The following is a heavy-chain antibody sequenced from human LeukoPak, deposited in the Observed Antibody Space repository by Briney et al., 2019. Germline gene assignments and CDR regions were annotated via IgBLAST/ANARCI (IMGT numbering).Heavy chain of an antibody. Sequence: GGSLRLSCAASGFTFSSYAMTWVRQAPGKGLEWVSAIGSGGSAYYADSVKGRFTISRDNSKNTLYLHMNSLRAEDTAVYYCARDRGGLTMIVPSDDWGQGTLVTVSS. CDR3: ARDRGGLTMIVPSDD. J-gene: IGHJ4*02. CDR1: GFTFSSYA. V-gene: IGHV3-23*01. D-gene: IGHD3-22*01. CDR2: IGSGGSA.